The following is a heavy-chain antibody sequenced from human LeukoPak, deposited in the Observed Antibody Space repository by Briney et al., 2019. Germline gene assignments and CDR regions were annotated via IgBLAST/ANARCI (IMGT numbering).Heavy chain of an antibody. Sequence: SETLSLTCAVSGGSISSGHSSWNWFRQSPGKGLEWIVYIYHSGSTYYNPSLKSRVAISVYRSKNQFSLKLRSVTAADTALYYCARGGTAFDIWGQGTMVTVSS. V-gene: IGHV4-30-2*06. CDR2: IYHSGST. CDR1: GGSISSGHSS. J-gene: IGHJ3*02. D-gene: IGHD1-26*01. CDR3: ARGGTAFDI.